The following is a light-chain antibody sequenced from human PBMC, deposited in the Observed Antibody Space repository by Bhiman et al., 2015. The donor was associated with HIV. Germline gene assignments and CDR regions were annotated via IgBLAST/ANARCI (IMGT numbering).Light chain of an antibody. CDR2: YDS. V-gene: IGLV3-21*01. CDR1: NIGSKS. CDR3: QLWDTSSDLPV. J-gene: IGLJ3*02. Sequence: GPGETARITCGGNNIGSKSVHWHQQKPGQAPVLVIFYDSDRPAGIPERFSGSNSGNTATLSISRVEAGDEANYYCQLWDTSSDLPVFGGGTKLTVL.